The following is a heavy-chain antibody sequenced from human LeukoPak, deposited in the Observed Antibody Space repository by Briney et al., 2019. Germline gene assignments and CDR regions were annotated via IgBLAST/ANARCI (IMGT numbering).Heavy chain of an antibody. V-gene: IGHV1-2*06. CDR2: INPNSGGT. D-gene: IGHD2-8*01. Sequence: ASVKVSCKASGYTFTGYYMHWVRQAPGQGLEWMGRINPNSGGTNYAQKFQGRVTMTRDTSISTAYMELSRLRSDDTAVYYCARDRRHHPRVEWSTHPIDYWGQGPWSPSPQ. CDR1: GYTFTGYY. J-gene: IGHJ4*02. CDR3: ARDRRHHPRVEWSTHPIDY.